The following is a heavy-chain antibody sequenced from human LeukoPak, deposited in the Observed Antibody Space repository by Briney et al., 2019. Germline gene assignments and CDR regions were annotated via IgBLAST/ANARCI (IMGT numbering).Heavy chain of an antibody. CDR1: GFTFSSYW. CDR2: IKQDGSEK. V-gene: IGHV3-7*01. CDR3: ARVVDPAATYYYYYYMDV. D-gene: IGHD2-2*01. J-gene: IGHJ6*03. Sequence: GGSLRLSCAASGFTFSSYWMSWVRQAPGKGLEWVANIKQDGSEKYYVDSVKGRFTISRDNAKNSLYLQMNSLRAEDTAVYYCARVVDPAATYYYYYYMDVWGKGTTVTASS.